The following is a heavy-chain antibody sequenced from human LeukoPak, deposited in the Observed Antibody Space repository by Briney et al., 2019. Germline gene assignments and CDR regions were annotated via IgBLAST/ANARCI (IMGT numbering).Heavy chain of an antibody. CDR2: INPNSGGT. Sequence: ASVKVSCKASGYTFTGYYIHWVRQAPGQGLEWMGWINPNSGGTNYAQKSQGRVTLTRDTSISTAYMELSSLRSDDTAVYYCAREGSSSFYFDYWGQGTLVTVSS. CDR1: GYTFTGYY. CDR3: AREGSSSFYFDY. J-gene: IGHJ4*02. D-gene: IGHD6-6*01. V-gene: IGHV1-2*02.